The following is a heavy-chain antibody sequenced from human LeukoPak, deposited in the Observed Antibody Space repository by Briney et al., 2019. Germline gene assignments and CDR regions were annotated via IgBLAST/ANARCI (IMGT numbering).Heavy chain of an antibody. Sequence: PSETLSLTCTVSGDYISSYYWSWIRQPAGKGLEWIGRISTSVSTNYNPSLKSRVTMSVDTSKNQFSLKLSSVTAADTAVYYCTRVGTSSDYSDYWGQGTLVTVSS. CDR1: GDYISSYY. D-gene: IGHD3-10*01. J-gene: IGHJ4*02. CDR2: ISTSVST. V-gene: IGHV4-4*07. CDR3: TRVGTSSDYSDY.